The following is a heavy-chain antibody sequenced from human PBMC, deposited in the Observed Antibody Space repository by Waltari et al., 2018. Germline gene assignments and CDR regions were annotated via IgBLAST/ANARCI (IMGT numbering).Heavy chain of an antibody. V-gene: IGHV3-21*01. CDR2: ISSTSDFI. CDR3: AKDLGIEVAGLFYYDS. J-gene: IGHJ4*02. CDR1: GFTFSNYN. D-gene: IGHD6-19*01. Sequence: EVQLVESGGGLVKPGGSLRLSCAASGFTFSNYNINWVRQAPGKGLEWVSSISSTSDFINYADSVKGRFTISRDKAKNSLFLQMNSLRVEDTAVYYCAKDLGIEVAGLFYYDSWGQGTLVTVSS.